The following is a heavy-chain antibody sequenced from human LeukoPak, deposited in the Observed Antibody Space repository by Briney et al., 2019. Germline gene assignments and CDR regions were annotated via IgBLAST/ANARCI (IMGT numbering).Heavy chain of an antibody. CDR2: VSGSGSRT. J-gene: IGHJ3*02. V-gene: IGHV3-23*01. CDR3: AKDHDGYEM. Sequence: GGSLRLSCAVSGFIFRNYAMCWVRQAPGKGLEWVSDVSGSGSRTYYADSVKGRFTISRDNSKNTLYLQMDSLRVDDSAVYYCAKDHDGYEMWGQGTMVTVSS. CDR1: GFIFRNYA.